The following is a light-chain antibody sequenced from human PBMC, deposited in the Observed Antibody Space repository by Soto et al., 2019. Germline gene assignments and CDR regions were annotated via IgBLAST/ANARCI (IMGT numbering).Light chain of an antibody. Sequence: DIQMTQSPSSLSASVGDRVTITCRASQSISSYLNWYQQKPGKAPKLLIYAASSLQSGVPSRFSGSGSGTDFTLTISSLQPEDFATYYCQQSYSTPSTVGPGTKADIK. CDR1: QSISSY. CDR3: QQSYSTPST. CDR2: AAS. V-gene: IGKV1-39*01. J-gene: IGKJ3*01.